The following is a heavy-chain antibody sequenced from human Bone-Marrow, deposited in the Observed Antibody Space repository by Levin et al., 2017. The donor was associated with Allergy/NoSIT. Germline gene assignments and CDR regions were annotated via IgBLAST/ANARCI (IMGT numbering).Heavy chain of an antibody. CDR1: GFSLTTSGVG. Sequence: SGPTLVKPTQTLTLTCTFSGFSLTTSGVGVGWIRQPPGKALEWLALIYWDDDKRYSPSLRSRLTITKDTSKNQVVLTMTNMEPVDTATYHCAHKNPLAYFDYWGQGTLVTVSS. J-gene: IGHJ4*02. D-gene: IGHD6-13*01. V-gene: IGHV2-5*02. CDR3: AHKNPLAYFDY. CDR2: IYWDDDK.